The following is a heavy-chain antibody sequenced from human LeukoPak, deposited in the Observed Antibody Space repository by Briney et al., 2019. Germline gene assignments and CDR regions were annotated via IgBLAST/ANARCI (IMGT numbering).Heavy chain of an antibody. CDR2: IIPIFGTA. CDR1: GGTFSSYA. Sequence: GSSVKVSCKASGGTFSSYAISWVRQAPGQGLEWMGGIIPIFGTANYAQKFDGRVTITADKSTNTTYMEISSLTSDDTAVYYCARDAQWELRAFDVWGRGTMVIVSS. D-gene: IGHD1-26*01. J-gene: IGHJ3*01. V-gene: IGHV1-69*06. CDR3: ARDAQWELRAFDV.